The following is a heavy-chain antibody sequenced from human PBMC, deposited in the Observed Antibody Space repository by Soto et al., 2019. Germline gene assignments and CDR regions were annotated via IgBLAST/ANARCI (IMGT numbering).Heavy chain of an antibody. CDR2: IYGDDDK. CDR3: AHIVVAGLGYYFDY. CDR1: GFSLSSTRMA. J-gene: IGHJ4*02. V-gene: IGHV2-5*02. D-gene: IGHD6-19*01. Sequence: QITLKESGPTLVKPTQTLTLTCTFSGFSLSSTRMAVGWIRQPPGKALEWLALIYGDDDKRYSPFLKSRLTITKDTSKHQVVLTMSNMDPVDTVRYYCAHIVVAGLGYYFDYWGQGTLVTVAS.